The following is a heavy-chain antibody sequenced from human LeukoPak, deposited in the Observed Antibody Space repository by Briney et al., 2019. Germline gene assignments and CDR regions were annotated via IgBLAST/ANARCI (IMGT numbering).Heavy chain of an antibody. Sequence: PSETLSLTCTVSGGSISSYYWSWIRQPPGKGLEWLGYIHYSGSTNYNPSLKSRVTISVDTSKKQFSLNLSSVTAADTAVYYCARAPYFDWLLYPSPFFDYWGQGTLVTVSS. V-gene: IGHV4-59*01. CDR2: IHYSGST. J-gene: IGHJ4*02. CDR1: GGSISSYY. D-gene: IGHD3-9*01. CDR3: ARAPYFDWLLYPSPFFDY.